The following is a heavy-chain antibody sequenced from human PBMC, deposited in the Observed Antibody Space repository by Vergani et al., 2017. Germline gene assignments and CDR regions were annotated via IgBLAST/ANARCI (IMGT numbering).Heavy chain of an antibody. CDR2: ISYDGSNK. CDR1: GFTFSSYA. CDR3: AREGQLWLDY. J-gene: IGHJ4*02. D-gene: IGHD5-18*01. V-gene: IGHV3-30-3*01. Sequence: QVQLVESGGGVVQPGRSLRLSCAASGFTFSSYAMHWVRQAPGKGLEWVAVISYDGSNKYYADSVKARFTISRDNSKNTLYLQMNSLRAEDTAVYYCAREGQLWLDYWGQGTLVTVSS.